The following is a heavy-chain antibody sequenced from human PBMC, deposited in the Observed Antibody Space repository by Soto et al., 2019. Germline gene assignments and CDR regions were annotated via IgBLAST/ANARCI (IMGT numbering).Heavy chain of an antibody. J-gene: IGHJ4*02. CDR2: ISGSGTT. CDR1: GYTFNSHE. D-gene: IGHD3-16*01. V-gene: IGHV3-48*03. Sequence: EVLLVESGGGSRQPGGSLRLSCVASGYTFNSHEMNWVRQAPGKGLEWISSISGSGTTNYAESVKGRFTISRENAHKSLFLEMKDLRVEDTAVYYCARGGIHWGQGTLVTVSS. CDR3: ARGGIH.